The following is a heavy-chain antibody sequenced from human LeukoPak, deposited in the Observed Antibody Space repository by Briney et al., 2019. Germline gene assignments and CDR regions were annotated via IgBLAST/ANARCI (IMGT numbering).Heavy chain of an antibody. CDR1: GFTFSSYA. D-gene: IGHD3-10*01. V-gene: IGHV3-23*01. CDR2: ISGSGGST. Sequence: AGGSLRLSCAASGFTFSSYAMSWVRQAPGKGLEWVSAISGSGGSTYYADSVKGRFTISRDNSKNTLYLRMNSLRAEDTAVNYCAKEARSGPGVFDYWGQGTLVTVSS. CDR3: AKEARSGPGVFDY. J-gene: IGHJ4*02.